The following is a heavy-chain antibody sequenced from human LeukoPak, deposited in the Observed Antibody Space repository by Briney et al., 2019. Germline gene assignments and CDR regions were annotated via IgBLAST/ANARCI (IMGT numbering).Heavy chain of an antibody. D-gene: IGHD2-8*01. CDR2: ISTSGSTI. CDR1: GFTFTSYG. CDR3: AREGVYGYAFDI. V-gene: IGHV3-48*04. J-gene: IGHJ3*02. Sequence: PGGSLRLSCAASGFTFTSYGMSWVRQAPGKGLEWLSYISTSGSTIYYADSVKGRFTISRDNAKNSLFLQMNSLRAEDTAVYYCAREGVYGYAFDIWGQGTMVTVSS.